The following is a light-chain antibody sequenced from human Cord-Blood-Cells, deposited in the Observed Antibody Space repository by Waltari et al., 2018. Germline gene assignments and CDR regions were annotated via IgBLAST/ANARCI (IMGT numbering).Light chain of an antibody. Sequence: QSALTQPASLSGSPGQSLTISCTGTSSDVGSYHLVPWYQQHPGKAPKLMIYEGSKRPSGVSNRFSGCKSGNTASLTISGLQAEDEADYYCCSYAGSSTFDWVFGGGTKLTVL. CDR1: SSDVGSYHL. CDR3: CSYAGSSTFDWV. J-gene: IGLJ3*02. V-gene: IGLV2-23*03. CDR2: EGS.